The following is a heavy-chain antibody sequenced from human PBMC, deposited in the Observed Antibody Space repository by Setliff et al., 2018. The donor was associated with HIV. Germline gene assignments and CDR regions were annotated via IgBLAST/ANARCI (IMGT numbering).Heavy chain of an antibody. Sequence: SETLALTCSVSDGSMTSGSYYWGWIRQPPGKGLEWIGSVYYSGTTYYNPSLKSRLRMSVDTSKNQFTLKVISMTAADTAVYYCARLSCSSNSCPFDYWVQGTLVTVSS. J-gene: IGHJ4*02. V-gene: IGHV4-39*06. CDR3: ARLSCSSNSCPFDY. D-gene: IGHD2-2*01. CDR1: DGSMTSGSYY. CDR2: VYYSGTT.